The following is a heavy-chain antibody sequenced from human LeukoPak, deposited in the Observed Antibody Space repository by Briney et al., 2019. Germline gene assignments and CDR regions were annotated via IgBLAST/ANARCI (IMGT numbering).Heavy chain of an antibody. CDR3: ARCDYVWGSYRPWEYYFDY. Sequence: SVKVSCKASGGTFSSYAISWVRQAPGQGLEWMGGIIPIFGTANYAQKFQGRVTITTDESTSTAYMELSSLRSEDTAVYYCARCDYVWGSYRPWEYYFDYWGQGTLVTVSS. J-gene: IGHJ4*02. D-gene: IGHD3-16*02. CDR1: GGTFSSYA. V-gene: IGHV1-69*05. CDR2: IIPIFGTA.